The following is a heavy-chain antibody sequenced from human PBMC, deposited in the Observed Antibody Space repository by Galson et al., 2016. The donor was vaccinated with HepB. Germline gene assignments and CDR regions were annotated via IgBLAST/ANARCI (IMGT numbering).Heavy chain of an antibody. J-gene: IGHJ5*02. V-gene: IGHV4-39*01. CDR2: IYYNGRT. CDR3: ARHGRFLGWISSFDP. CDR1: GDSITSGSDY. Sequence: SETLSLTCTVSGDSITSGSDYWGWIRQPPGKGPEWIVSIYYNGRTDYNPSLQSRVTIFEDTSKNQFSLNLSSVTAADTAVYYCARHGRFLGWISSFDPWGRGILVTVAS. D-gene: IGHD3-3*01.